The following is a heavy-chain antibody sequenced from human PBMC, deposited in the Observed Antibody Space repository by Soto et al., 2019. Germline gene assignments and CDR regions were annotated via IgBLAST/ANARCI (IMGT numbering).Heavy chain of an antibody. D-gene: IGHD3-3*01. J-gene: IGHJ6*02. Sequence: SETLSLTCAVSGGSISSSNWWSWVRQPPGKGLDWIGEIYHSGSTNYNPSLKSRITINPDTSKNQFSLQLNSVTPEDTAVYYCARDRTGDYDFWSGYPPFYGMDVWGQGTTVTVSS. CDR1: GGSISSSNW. CDR3: ARDRTGDYDFWSGYPPFYGMDV. V-gene: IGHV4-4*02. CDR2: IYHSGST.